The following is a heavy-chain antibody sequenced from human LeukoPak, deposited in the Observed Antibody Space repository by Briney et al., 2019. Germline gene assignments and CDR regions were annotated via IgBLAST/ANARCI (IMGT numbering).Heavy chain of an antibody. CDR1: GGTFSNYA. CDR2: IIPIFGTA. V-gene: IGHV1-69*13. J-gene: IGHJ6*03. Sequence: ASVKVSCKTSGGTFSNYAISWVRQAPEQGLEWMGRIIPIFGTANYAQKFQGRVTINADEFTSTVHMELYSLTSEDTAVYYCARDRGYSYAKKSSYYYYMDVWGKGTTVTISS. CDR3: ARDRGYSYAKKSSYYYYMDV. D-gene: IGHD5-18*01.